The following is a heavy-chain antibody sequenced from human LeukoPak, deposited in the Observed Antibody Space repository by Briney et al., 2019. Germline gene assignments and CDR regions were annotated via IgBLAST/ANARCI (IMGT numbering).Heavy chain of an antibody. J-gene: IGHJ4*02. D-gene: IGHD5-12*01. CDR3: ARPRYSGYALASPVDY. CDR1: GGSFSGYY. V-gene: IGHV4-34*01. Sequence: PSETLSLTCAVYGGSFSGYYWSWIRQPPGKGLEWIGEINHSGSTNYNPSLKSRVTISVDTSKNQFSLKLSSVTAADTAVYYCARPRYSGYALASPVDYWGQGTLVTVSS. CDR2: INHSGST.